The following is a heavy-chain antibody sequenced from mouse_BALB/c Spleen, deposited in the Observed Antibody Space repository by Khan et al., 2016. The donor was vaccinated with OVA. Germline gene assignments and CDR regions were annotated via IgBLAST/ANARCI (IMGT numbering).Heavy chain of an antibody. CDR1: GFTFSSYS. V-gene: IGHV5-6*01. CDR2: ISSGGDYT. CDR3: ADHLTGSFAY. J-gene: IGHJ3*01. D-gene: IGHD4-1*01. Sequence: EVQLKESGGDLVKPGGSLKLSRAASGFTFSSYSMSWVRQTPDKRLEWVASISSGGDYTYYPDSVKGRFTISRDNAKNTLYLQMSDLKSEDTAMYYCADHLTGSFAYWGQGTLVTVSA.